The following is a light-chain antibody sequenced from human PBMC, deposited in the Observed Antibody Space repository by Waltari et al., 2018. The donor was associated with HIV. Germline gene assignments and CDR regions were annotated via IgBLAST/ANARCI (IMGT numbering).Light chain of an antibody. CDR2: DAS. CDR1: QDIGNY. J-gene: IGKJ2*01. Sequence: DIHRTQSPSSLSASVGDRVSTACQPSQDIGNYLNWYQQKPGKAPKLLVYDASNLETGVPSRFSGSGSGTDVTFTISSLQPEDIATYYCQQYDNLPPYTFGQGTKLEIK. V-gene: IGKV1-33*01. CDR3: QQYDNLPPYT.